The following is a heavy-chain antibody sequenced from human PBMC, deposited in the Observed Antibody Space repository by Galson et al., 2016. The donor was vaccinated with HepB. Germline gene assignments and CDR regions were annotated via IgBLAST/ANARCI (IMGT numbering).Heavy chain of an antibody. V-gene: IGHV4-39*07. Sequence: LSLTCTVSGAPLSSSYYWVWIRQTPGKGLEWLGSISNSGTGIYNPSLESRVSILLDTSKNQFSLRLTSVTAADTAVYYRVKEVGPRQGWFDPWGQGALVTVSS. CDR3: VKEVGPRQGWFDP. J-gene: IGHJ5*02. D-gene: IGHD1-26*01. CDR2: ISNSGTG. CDR1: GAPLSSSYY.